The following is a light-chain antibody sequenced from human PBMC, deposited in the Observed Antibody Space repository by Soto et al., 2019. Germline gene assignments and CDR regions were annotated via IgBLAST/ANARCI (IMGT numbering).Light chain of an antibody. J-gene: IGLJ1*01. V-gene: IGLV2-23*02. Sequence: QSVLTQPASVSGSPGQSITISCTGTRSDVGNYNLVSWYQQHPGKAPKLMIYEVSKRPSGVSNRFSGSKSGNTASLTISGLQAEDEADYYCCSYAGSSSYVFGTGTKVTVL. CDR1: RSDVGNYNL. CDR2: EVS. CDR3: CSYAGSSSYV.